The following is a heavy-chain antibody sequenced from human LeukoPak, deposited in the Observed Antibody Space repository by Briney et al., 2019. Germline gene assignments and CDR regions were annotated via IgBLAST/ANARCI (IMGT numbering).Heavy chain of an antibody. CDR2: VHHSGRT. V-gene: IGHV4-38-2*02. Sequence: SETLSLTCTVSGYSISSDYYWGWIRQPPGKGLEWIGSVHHSGRTYYNPSLKSRVTISVDTSKNQFSLKLSSVTAADTAVYYCARGELLLDAFDIWGQGTMVTVSS. CDR1: GYSISSDYY. J-gene: IGHJ3*02. CDR3: ARGELLLDAFDI. D-gene: IGHD1-26*01.